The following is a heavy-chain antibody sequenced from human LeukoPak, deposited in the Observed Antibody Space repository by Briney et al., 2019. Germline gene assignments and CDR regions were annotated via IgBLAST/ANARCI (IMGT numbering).Heavy chain of an antibody. V-gene: IGHV3-21*01. D-gene: IGHD3-22*01. CDR1: GFTFSSYT. J-gene: IGHJ4*02. CDR3: ARGYYDSSGYPQRPFDY. CDR2: ISSSSGYI. Sequence: GGSLRLPCAASGFTFSSYTMNWVRQAPGKGLEWVSSISSSSGYIYYADSVKGRFTISRDNAKNSLYLQMNSLRAEDTAVYYCARGYYDSSGYPQRPFDYWGQGTLVTVSS.